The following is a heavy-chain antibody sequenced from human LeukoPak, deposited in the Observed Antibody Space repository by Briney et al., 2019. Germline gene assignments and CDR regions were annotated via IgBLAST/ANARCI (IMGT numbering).Heavy chain of an antibody. CDR3: ASSGTTSAFDI. CDR2: IIPILGIA. D-gene: IGHD1-1*01. CDR1: GGTFSSYA. Sequence: ASVKVSCKASGGTFSSYAISWVRQAPGQGLEWMGRIIPILGIANYAQKFQGRVTITADKSTSTAYMELSSLRSEDTAVYYCASSGTTSAFDIWGQGTMATVSS. V-gene: IGHV1-69*04. J-gene: IGHJ3*02.